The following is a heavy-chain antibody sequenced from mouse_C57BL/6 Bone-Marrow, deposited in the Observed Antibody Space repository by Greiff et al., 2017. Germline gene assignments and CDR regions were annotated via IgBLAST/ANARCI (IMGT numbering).Heavy chain of an antibody. Sequence: QVQLQQPGAELVRPGSSVKLSCKASGYTFTSYWMHWVKQRPIQGLEWIGNIDPSDSETHYNQKFKDKATLTVDKSSSTAYMQLSSLTSEDSAVYYCAREPGVAGDYAMDYWGQGTSVTVSS. CDR1: GYTFTSYW. D-gene: IGHD1-1*01. V-gene: IGHV1-52*01. CDR2: IDPSDSET. CDR3: AREPGVAGDYAMDY. J-gene: IGHJ4*01.